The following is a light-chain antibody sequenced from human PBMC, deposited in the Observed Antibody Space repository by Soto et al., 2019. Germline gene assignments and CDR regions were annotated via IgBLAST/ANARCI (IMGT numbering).Light chain of an antibody. CDR2: GAS. V-gene: IGKV3-15*01. Sequence: EVVMTQSPATVSVFPGEGVTLSCRASQTISTDLAWYQQKPGQAPRLLIYGASTRATGVPDRFSGGGSGTEFNLTISSLQSEDFALYYCQQNNKCTPVTFGGGTKGEIK. CDR1: QTISTD. CDR3: QQNNKCTPVT. J-gene: IGKJ4*01.